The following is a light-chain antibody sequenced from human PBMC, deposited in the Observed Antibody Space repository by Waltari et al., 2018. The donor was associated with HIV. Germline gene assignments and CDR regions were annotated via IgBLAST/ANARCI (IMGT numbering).Light chain of an antibody. CDR1: INDSGGYTY. J-gene: IGLJ1*01. CDR2: EVT. Sequence: QSALTQPASVSGSPGTSITISCTGTINDSGGYTYVSWYQFRPGKVPKLMIYEVTPRPSGVSSRFSGSKSGNRASLTISGLLAEDEAIYYCCSYTVKSTYVFGPGTKVTVL. V-gene: IGLV2-14*01. CDR3: CSYTVKSTYV.